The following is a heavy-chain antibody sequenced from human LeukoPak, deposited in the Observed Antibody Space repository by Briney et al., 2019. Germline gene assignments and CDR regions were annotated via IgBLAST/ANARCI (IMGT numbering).Heavy chain of an antibody. CDR1: GYTFTTSW. D-gene: IGHD7-27*01. V-gene: IGHV5-51*01. CDR3: AITTTGDLNY. J-gene: IGHJ4*02. Sequence: GESLKISCKGSGYTFTTSWIGWVRQMPGKGLEWMGIIDPSDSDTRYSPSFEGRVTIPADKSISTAYLQWSSLKASDTAMYYCAITTTGDLNYWGQGTLVTVSS. CDR2: IDPSDSDT.